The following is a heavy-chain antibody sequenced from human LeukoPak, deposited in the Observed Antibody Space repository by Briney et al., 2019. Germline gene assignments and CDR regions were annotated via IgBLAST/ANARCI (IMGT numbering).Heavy chain of an antibody. Sequence: AGGSLRLSCAASGFTFSGSAMSWVRQAPGKGLEWVSLISFSGGSTYYADSVKGRFTISRDNSKDTLYLQMNSLRAEDTAIYYCAKDQLAYCGGDCYSAPWGQGTLVTVSS. J-gene: IGHJ5*02. D-gene: IGHD2-21*02. CDR2: ISFSGGST. V-gene: IGHV3-23*01. CDR1: GFTFSGSA. CDR3: AKDQLAYCGGDCYSAP.